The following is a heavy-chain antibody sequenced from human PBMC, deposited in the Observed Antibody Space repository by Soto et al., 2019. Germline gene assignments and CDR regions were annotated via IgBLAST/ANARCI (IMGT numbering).Heavy chain of an antibody. CDR3: ARATFEYSSSSVDY. V-gene: IGHV4-34*01. CDR2: INHSGST. Sequence: SETLSLTCAVYGGSFSGYYWSWIRQPPGKGLEWIGEINHSGSTNYNPSLKSRFTISVDTSKNQFSLKLSSVTAADTAVYYCARATFEYSSSSVDYWGQGTLVTVSS. CDR1: GGSFSGYY. J-gene: IGHJ4*01. D-gene: IGHD6-6*01.